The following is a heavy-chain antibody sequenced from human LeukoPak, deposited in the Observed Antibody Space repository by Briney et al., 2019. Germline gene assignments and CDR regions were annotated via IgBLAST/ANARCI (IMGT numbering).Heavy chain of an antibody. CDR3: ARVGYGSGSWGYYYYGMDV. CDR2: ISAYNGNT. CDR1: GYTFTSYG. D-gene: IGHD3-10*01. V-gene: IGHV1-18*01. Sequence: GASVKVSCKASGYTFTSYGISWVRQAPGQGLEWMGWISAYNGNTNYAQKRQGRVTMTTDTSTSTAYMERRSLRSDDTAVYYCARVGYGSGSWGYYYYGMDVWGQGTTVTVS. J-gene: IGHJ6*02.